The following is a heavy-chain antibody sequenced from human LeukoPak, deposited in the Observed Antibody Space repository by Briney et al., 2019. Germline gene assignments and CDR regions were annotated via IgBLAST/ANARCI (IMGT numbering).Heavy chain of an antibody. CDR1: GFTFSSYS. V-gene: IGHV3-21*01. J-gene: IGHJ4*02. CDR2: ISSSSSYI. D-gene: IGHD6-25*01. CDR3: ARGSSVSTVDFDY. Sequence: GGSLRLSCAASGFTFSSYSMTWVRQAPGKGLEWVSSISSSSSYIYYADSVKGRFTISRDNAKNSLYLQMNSLRAEDTAVYYCARGSSVSTVDFDYWGQGTLVTVSS.